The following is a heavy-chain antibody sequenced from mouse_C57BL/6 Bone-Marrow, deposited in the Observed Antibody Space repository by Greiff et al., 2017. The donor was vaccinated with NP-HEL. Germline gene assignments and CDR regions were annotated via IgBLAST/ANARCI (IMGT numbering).Heavy chain of an antibody. CDR3: ERVSAMVKWFAY. V-gene: IGHV1-59*01. CDR1: GYTFTSYW. D-gene: IGHD2-2*01. J-gene: IGHJ3*01. CDR2: IDPSDSYT. Sequence: VQLQQPGAELVRPGTSVKLSCKASGYTFTSYWMHWVKQRPGQGLEWIGVIDPSDSYTNYNQKFKGKATLTVDTSSSTAYMQLSSLTSEDSAVYACERVSAMVKWFAYWGQGTLVTVSA.